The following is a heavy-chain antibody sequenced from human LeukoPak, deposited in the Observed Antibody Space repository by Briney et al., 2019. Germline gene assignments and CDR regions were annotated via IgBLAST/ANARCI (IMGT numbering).Heavy chain of an antibody. CDR2: IYYSGST. D-gene: IGHD6-19*01. CDR1: GGSISSYY. J-gene: IGHJ3*02. V-gene: IGHV4-59*08. Sequence: SETLSLTCTVSGGSISSYYWSWIRQPPGKGLKWIGYIYYSGSTNYNPSLKSRVTISVDTSKNQFSLKLSSVTAAGTAVYYCARTGWLVPARAFDIWGQGTMVTVSS. CDR3: ARTGWLVPARAFDI.